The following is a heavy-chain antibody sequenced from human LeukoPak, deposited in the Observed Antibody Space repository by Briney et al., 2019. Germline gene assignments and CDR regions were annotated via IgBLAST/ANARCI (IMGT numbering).Heavy chain of an antibody. J-gene: IGHJ5*02. V-gene: IGHV3-11*03. CDR1: GFTFSDYY. D-gene: IGHD1-1*01. CDR3: ASYGPGYNWLIT. Sequence: PGGSLRLSCAASGFTFSDYYMSWIRQAPGKGLEWVSYISSSSSYTNYADSVKGRFTISRDNAKNSLYLQMNSLRAEDTAVYYCASYGPGYNWLITWGQGTQVTVSS. CDR2: ISSSSSYT.